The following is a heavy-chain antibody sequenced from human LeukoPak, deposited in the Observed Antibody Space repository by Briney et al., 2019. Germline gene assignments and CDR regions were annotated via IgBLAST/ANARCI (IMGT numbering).Heavy chain of an antibody. V-gene: IGHV4-59*08. Sequence: SETLSLTCAVSGGSMSSYYWSWIRQPPGKGLEWIGYIYYTGTTYYNPSLKSRVTISVDTSKNQFSLKLSSATAADTAVYYCARPVVPAAMHYFDYWGQGTLVTVSS. CDR1: GGSMSSYY. D-gene: IGHD2-2*01. J-gene: IGHJ4*02. CDR2: IYYTGTT. CDR3: ARPVVPAAMHYFDY.